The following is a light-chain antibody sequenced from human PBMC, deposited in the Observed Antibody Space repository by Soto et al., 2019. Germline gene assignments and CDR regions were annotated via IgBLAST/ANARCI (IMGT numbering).Light chain of an antibody. V-gene: IGKV3-11*01. CDR3: QQYGGSPST. Sequence: EIVMTQSPSTLSVSPGERATLSCRASQSVSSNLAWYQQKPGQAPRLLIYDASNRATGIPARFSGSGSGTDFTLTISSLEPEDFALYFCQQYGGSPSTFGLGTRLEI. CDR1: QSVSSN. CDR2: DAS. J-gene: IGKJ5*01.